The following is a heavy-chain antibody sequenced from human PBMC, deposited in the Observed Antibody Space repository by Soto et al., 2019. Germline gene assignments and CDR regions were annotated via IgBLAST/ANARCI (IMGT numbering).Heavy chain of an antibody. CDR2: IIPIFGTA. V-gene: IGHV1-69*13. CDR3: ARAAQQDIVVVVALAGEYYGMDV. Sequence: SVKVSCKASGGTFSSYAISWVRQAPGQGLEWMGGIIPIFGTANYAQKFQGRVTITADESTSTAYMELSSLRSEDTAVYYCARAAQQDIVVVVALAGEYYGMDVWGQGTTVTVSS. CDR1: GGTFSSYA. J-gene: IGHJ6*02. D-gene: IGHD2-15*01.